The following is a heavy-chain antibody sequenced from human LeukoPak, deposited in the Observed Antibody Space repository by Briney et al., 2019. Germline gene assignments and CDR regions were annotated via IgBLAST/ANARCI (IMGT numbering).Heavy chain of an antibody. CDR1: GGSITNCC. Sequence: SETLSLTCSVSGGSITNCCWSWIRRTPGKGLEWIGYIDYSGYTTYNPSLNNRVTISVDTSKNQFSLDLSSVTAADTAVYYCARQRAVTDTDYWGQGTLVTVSS. V-gene: IGHV4-59*08. CDR2: IDYSGYT. D-gene: IGHD6-19*01. J-gene: IGHJ4*02. CDR3: ARQRAVTDTDY.